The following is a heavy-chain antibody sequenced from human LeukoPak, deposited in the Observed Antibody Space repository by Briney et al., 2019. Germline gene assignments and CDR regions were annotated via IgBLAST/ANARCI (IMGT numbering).Heavy chain of an antibody. D-gene: IGHD1-26*01. CDR3: ARDLTVYSGSYYHPEYFQH. Sequence: GASVKVSCKASGYTFTGYYMHWVRQAPGQGLEWMGWINPNSGGTNYAQKFQGRVTMTRDTSISTAYMELSRLRSDDTAVYYCARDLTVYSGSYYHPEYFQHWGQGTLVTVSS. CDR1: GYTFTGYY. CDR2: INPNSGGT. J-gene: IGHJ1*01. V-gene: IGHV1-2*02.